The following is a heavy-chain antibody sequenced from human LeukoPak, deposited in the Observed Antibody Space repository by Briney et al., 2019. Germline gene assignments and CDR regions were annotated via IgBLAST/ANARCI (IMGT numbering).Heavy chain of an antibody. CDR1: GGSFSGYY. J-gene: IGHJ4*02. Sequence: PSETLSLTCAVYGGSFSGYYWSWIRQPPGKGLEWIGEINHSGSTNYNPSLKSRVTISVDTSKNQFSLNLSSVTAADTAVYYCARAFPYWYCSGGSCYSGYWGQGTLVTVSS. D-gene: IGHD2-15*01. V-gene: IGHV4-34*01. CDR2: INHSGST. CDR3: ARAFPYWYCSGGSCYSGY.